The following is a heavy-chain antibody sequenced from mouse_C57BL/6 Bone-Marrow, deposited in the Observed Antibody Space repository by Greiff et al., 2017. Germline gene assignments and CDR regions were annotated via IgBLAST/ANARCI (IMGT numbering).Heavy chain of an antibody. Sequence: EVQRVESGGGLVPPGGSLSLSCAASGFTFTDYYMSWVRQPPGKALEWLGFIRNKANGYTTEYSASVKGRFTISGDNSQSVLYHQGNALRAEDSATYCCASGDYGFAYWGQGTLVTVSA. V-gene: IGHV7-3*01. CDR1: GFTFTDYY. J-gene: IGHJ3*01. CDR2: IRNKANGYTT. D-gene: IGHD2-4*01. CDR3: ASGDYGFAY.